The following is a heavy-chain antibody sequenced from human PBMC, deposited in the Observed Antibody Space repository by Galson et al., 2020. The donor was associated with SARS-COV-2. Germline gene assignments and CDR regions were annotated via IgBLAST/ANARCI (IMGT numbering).Heavy chain of an antibody. CDR3: ASINCSGGSCYLFDP. J-gene: IGHJ5*02. V-gene: IGHV4-59*08. CDR2: IYYSGST. CDR1: GGSISSYY. D-gene: IGHD2-15*01. Sequence: SETLSLTCTVSGGSISSYYWSWIRQPPGKGLEWIGYIYYSGSTNYNPSLKSRVTISVDTSKNQFSLKLSSVTAADTAVYYCASINCSGGSCYLFDPWGQGTLVTVSS.